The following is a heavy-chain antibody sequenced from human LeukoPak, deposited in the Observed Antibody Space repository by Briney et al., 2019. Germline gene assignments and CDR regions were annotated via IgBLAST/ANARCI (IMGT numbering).Heavy chain of an antibody. J-gene: IGHJ3*02. Sequence: GGSLRLSCAASGFTFSSYSMNWVRQAPGKGPEWVSSISSSSSYIYYADSVKGRFTISRDNAKNSLYLQMNSLRAEDTAVYYCARDRGRPAANDAFDIWGQGTMVTVSS. CDR2: ISSSSSYI. CDR1: GFTFSSYS. CDR3: ARDRGRPAANDAFDI. D-gene: IGHD2-2*01. V-gene: IGHV3-21*01.